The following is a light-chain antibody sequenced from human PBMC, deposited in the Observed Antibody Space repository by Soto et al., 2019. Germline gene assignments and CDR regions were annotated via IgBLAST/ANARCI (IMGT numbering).Light chain of an antibody. J-gene: IGKJ4*01. V-gene: IGKV3-20*01. CDR2: DAS. Sequence: EIVLTQSPGPLSLSPGERATLSCRASQSVSSRSLAWYQQKPGQAPRLLISDASNRAAGTPDRFSGSGSGTDCTLTINRLEPEDVAVYYCQHYGSSPLTFGGGTKVDIK. CDR1: QSVSSRS. CDR3: QHYGSSPLT.